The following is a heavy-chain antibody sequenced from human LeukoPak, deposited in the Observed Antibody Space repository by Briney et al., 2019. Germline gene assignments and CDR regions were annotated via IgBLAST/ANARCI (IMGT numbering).Heavy chain of an antibody. CDR1: GDSINNYH. J-gene: IGHJ6*03. V-gene: IGHV4-4*07. Sequence: SETLSLTCTVSGDSINNYHWSWIRQPAGKGLEWIGHIFVSGSTHYNPSLKSRVTMSVDSSKNQLSLKLNSVTAADTAVYYCERCLTRTYYYYFMDVWGKGTTVTVSS. CDR2: IFVSGST. CDR3: ERCLTRTYYYYFMDV. D-gene: IGHD3-9*01.